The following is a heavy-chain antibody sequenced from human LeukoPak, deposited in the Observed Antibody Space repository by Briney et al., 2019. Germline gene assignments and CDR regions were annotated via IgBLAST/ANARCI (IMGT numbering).Heavy chain of an antibody. J-gene: IGHJ5*02. CDR2: VYTSGTT. D-gene: IGHD3-10*01. Sequence: SETLSLTCAVSGGSISGYYWSWLRQPAGKGLEWIGRVYTSGTTNYNPSLKSRVTMSIDTSENQFSLKLTSVTAADTAVYYCARGFGHPWGQGTLVTVSS. V-gene: IGHV4-4*07. CDR3: ARGFGHP. CDR1: GGSISGYY.